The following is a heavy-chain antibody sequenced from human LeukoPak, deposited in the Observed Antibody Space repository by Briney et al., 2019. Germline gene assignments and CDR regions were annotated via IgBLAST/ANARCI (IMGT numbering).Heavy chain of an antibody. CDR1: GFTFGDYA. V-gene: IGHV3-49*03. Sequence: GRSLRLSCTASGFTFGDYAMSWFRQAPGKGLEWVGFIRSKAYGGTTEYAASVKGTFTISRDDSKSIAYLQTNSLKTEHTAVYYCTRDGLGYCSGGSCGSAEYFQHWGQGTLVTVSS. D-gene: IGHD2-15*01. CDR3: TRDGLGYCSGGSCGSAEYFQH. J-gene: IGHJ1*01. CDR2: IRSKAYGGTT.